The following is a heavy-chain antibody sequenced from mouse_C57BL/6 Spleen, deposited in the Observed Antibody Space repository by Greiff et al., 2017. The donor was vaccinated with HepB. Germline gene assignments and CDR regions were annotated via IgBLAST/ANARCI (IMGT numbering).Heavy chain of an antibody. CDR3: AREGRYDYEAMDY. CDR1: GYAFSSYW. Sequence: VQLQQSGAELVKPGDSVKISCKASGYAFSSYWMNGVKQRPGKGLEWIGQIYPGYGDTNYNGKFKGKATLTADKSSSTAYMQLSSLTSEDSAVYFWAREGRYDYEAMDYWGQGTSVTVSS. V-gene: IGHV1-80*01. CDR2: IYPGYGDT. J-gene: IGHJ4*01. D-gene: IGHD2-10*02.